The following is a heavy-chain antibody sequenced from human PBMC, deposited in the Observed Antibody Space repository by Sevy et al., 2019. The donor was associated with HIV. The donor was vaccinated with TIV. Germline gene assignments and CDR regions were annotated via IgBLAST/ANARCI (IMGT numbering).Heavy chain of an antibody. CDR1: GGSISSYY. CDR2: IYYSGST. J-gene: IGHJ6*02. V-gene: IGHV4-59*01. D-gene: IGHD2-8*01. CDR3: ARDNRRGTKYYGMDV. Sequence: SETLSLTCTVSGGSISSYYWSWIRQPPGKGLEWIGYIYYSGSTNYNPSLKSRVTISVDTSKNQFSLKLSSVTAADTAVYYCARDNRRGTKYYGMDVWGQGTTVTVSS.